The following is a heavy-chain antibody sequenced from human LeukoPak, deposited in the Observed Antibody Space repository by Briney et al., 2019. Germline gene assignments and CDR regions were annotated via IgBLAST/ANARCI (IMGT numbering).Heavy chain of an antibody. J-gene: IGHJ4*02. Sequence: GESLRLSCVASGFSFNIYDMSWFRQAPGKGLEWVSGIRGGGPETYYADSVKGRFSISRGNSKNTLFLQTNGLRAEDSAIYYCVRGIRAPDFWGQGTLVTVSS. CDR2: IRGGGPET. V-gene: IGHV3-23*01. CDR3: VRGIRAPDF. CDR1: GFSFNIYD.